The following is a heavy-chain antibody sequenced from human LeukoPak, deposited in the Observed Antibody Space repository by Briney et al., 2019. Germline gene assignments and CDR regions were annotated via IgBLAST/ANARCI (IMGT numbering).Heavy chain of an antibody. J-gene: IGHJ4*02. Sequence: GGSLRLSCAASGFTFSNYWMHWVRHAPGKGLVWVSRINSDGSSTSYADSVRGRFTISRDNAKNTLYLQMNSLRAEDTAVYYCESHESEIDCWGQGTLVTVSS. V-gene: IGHV3-74*01. CDR2: INSDGSST. CDR1: GFTFSNYW. CDR3: ESHESEIDC.